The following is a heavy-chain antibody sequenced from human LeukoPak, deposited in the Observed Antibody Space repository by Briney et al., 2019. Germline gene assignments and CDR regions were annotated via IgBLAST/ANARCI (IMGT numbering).Heavy chain of an antibody. CDR1: GGSISSYY. J-gene: IGHJ6*03. CDR3: ARVKLLWFGGHYYYYMDV. D-gene: IGHD3-10*01. CDR2: IYYSGST. V-gene: IGHV4-59*01. Sequence: SETLSLTCTVSGGSISSYYWSWIRQPPGKGLEWIGYIYYSGSTNYNPSLKSRVTISVDTSKNQFSLKLSSVTAADTAVYYCARVKLLWFGGHYYYYMDVWGKGITVTISS.